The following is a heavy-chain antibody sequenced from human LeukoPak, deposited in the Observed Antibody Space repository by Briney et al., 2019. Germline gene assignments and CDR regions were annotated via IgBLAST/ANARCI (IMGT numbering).Heavy chain of an antibody. D-gene: IGHD3/OR15-3a*01. CDR3: AREDYMVFGFNWFDP. CDR2: IYTSGST. CDR1: GGSISSYY. V-gene: IGHV4-4*07. J-gene: IGHJ5*02. Sequence: PSETLSLTCTVSGGSISSYYWSWIRQPAGKGLEWIGRIYTSGSTNYNPSLKSRVTMSVDTSKNQFSLKLSSVTAADTAVYYCAREDYMVFGFNWFDPWGQGTLVTVSS.